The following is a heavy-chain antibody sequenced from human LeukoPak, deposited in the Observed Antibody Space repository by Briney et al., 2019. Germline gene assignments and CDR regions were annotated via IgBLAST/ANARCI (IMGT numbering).Heavy chain of an antibody. J-gene: IGHJ1*01. D-gene: IGHD5-12*01. V-gene: IGHV4-59*01. CDR1: GGSISSYY. CDR2: LFYSGNT. Sequence: SETLSLTCTVSGGSISSYYWSWIRQPPGKGLEWIGYLFYSGNTNSNPSLKSRVTISTDTSKNQFSLRLKSVTAADTAVYFCGRVRTGNTGSPEYFEDWGQGTLVTVS. CDR3: GRVRTGNTGSPEYFED.